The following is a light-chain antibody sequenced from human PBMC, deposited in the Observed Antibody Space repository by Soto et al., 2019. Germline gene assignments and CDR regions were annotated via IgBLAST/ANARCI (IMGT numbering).Light chain of an antibody. Sequence: RRNIGGYNVVSWYQQHPGKAPKVLIYEGTKRPSGVSNRFSGSQSGTTASLTISGLQAEDEADYYCCSYVGATTYVFGSGTKVTVL. V-gene: IGLV2-23*01. CDR2: EGT. CDR3: CSYVGATTYV. CDR1: RRNIGGYNV. J-gene: IGLJ1*01.